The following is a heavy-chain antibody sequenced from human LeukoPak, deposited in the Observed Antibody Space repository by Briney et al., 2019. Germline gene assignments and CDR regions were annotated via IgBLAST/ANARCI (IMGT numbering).Heavy chain of an antibody. Sequence: GGSLRLSCAASGFTVSSNYMTWVRQAPGKGLEWVSVIYTGGRTYYADSVKGRFTISRDNSKNTLYLQMNTLRAEDTAVYYCARRFWYAFDIWGQGTMVTVSS. CDR3: ARRFWYAFDI. J-gene: IGHJ3*02. V-gene: IGHV3-66*04. CDR2: IYTGGRT. D-gene: IGHD3-3*01. CDR1: GFTVSSNY.